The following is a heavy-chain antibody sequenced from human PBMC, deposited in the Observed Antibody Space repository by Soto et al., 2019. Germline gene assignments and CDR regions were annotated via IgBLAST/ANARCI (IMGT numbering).Heavy chain of an antibody. V-gene: IGHV3-11*01. CDR1: GFTFSDYY. Sequence: GGSLRLSGAASGFTFSDYYMSWIRQAPGKGLEWVSSITSSGSTTYYTDSVKGRFTISRDNAKNSLYLQMNSLRAEDTAVYYCARERYSYGPHHFEHWGPGTLVTVSS. J-gene: IGHJ4*02. CDR3: ARERYSYGPHHFEH. CDR2: ITSSGSTT. D-gene: IGHD5-18*01.